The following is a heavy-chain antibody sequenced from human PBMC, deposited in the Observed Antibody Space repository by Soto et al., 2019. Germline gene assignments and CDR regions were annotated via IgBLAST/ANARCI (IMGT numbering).Heavy chain of an antibody. CDR3: AKYDTYFGWNDVGYYYGMDV. CDR1: GFTFSSYA. D-gene: IGHD1-1*01. Sequence: EVQLLESGGGLVQPGGSLRLSCAASGFTFSSYAMSWVRQAPGKGLEWVSAISGSGGSTYYADSVKGRFTISRDNSKNTVYLQMNSLRAEDTAVYYCAKYDTYFGWNDVGYYYGMDVWGQGTTVTVSS. CDR2: ISGSGGST. J-gene: IGHJ6*02. V-gene: IGHV3-23*01.